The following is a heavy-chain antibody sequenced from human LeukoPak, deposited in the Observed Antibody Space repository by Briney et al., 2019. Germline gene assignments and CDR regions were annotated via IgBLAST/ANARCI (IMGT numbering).Heavy chain of an antibody. V-gene: IGHV1-18*01. CDR2: ISAYNGNT. J-gene: IGHJ4*02. CDR1: GCTFTSYG. Sequence: ASVKVSCKASGCTFTSYGISWVRQAPGQGLEWMGWISAYNGNTNYAQKLQGRVTITTDTSTSTAYMELRSLRSDDTAVYYCARVRTPYYYDSSGNYVDYWGQGTLVTVSS. D-gene: IGHD3-22*01. CDR3: ARVRTPYYYDSSGNYVDY.